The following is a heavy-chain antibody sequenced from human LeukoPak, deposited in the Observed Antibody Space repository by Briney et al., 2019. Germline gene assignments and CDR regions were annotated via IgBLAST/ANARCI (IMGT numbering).Heavy chain of an antibody. V-gene: IGHV3-23*01. CDR1: GFTFSDHA. D-gene: IGHD3-10*01. J-gene: IGHJ4*02. Sequence: GGSLRLSCAASGFTFSDHAMSWVRQATGKGLEWVSFSGSGGSAYYPDSVKGRFTISRDKSKDTVFLQMNSLRAEDTAVYYCAINYYASGKYYNFFHYWGQGTLVTVSS. CDR3: AINYYASGKYYNFFHY. CDR2: SGSGGSA.